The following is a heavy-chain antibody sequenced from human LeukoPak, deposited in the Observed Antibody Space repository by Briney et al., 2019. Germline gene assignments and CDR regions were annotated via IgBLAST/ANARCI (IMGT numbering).Heavy chain of an antibody. CDR3: TREGGKQWLVQDYSDY. CDR1: GFTFGDHA. D-gene: IGHD6-19*01. V-gene: IGHV3-49*04. CDR2: IRSKAYGGTT. J-gene: IGHJ4*02. Sequence: QPGRSLRLSCTASGFTFGDHAMSWVRQAPGKGLEWVGFIRSKAYGGTTEYAASVKGRFTISRDDSKSIAYLQMNSLKTEDTAVYYCTREGGKQWLVQDYSDYWGQGTLVTVSS.